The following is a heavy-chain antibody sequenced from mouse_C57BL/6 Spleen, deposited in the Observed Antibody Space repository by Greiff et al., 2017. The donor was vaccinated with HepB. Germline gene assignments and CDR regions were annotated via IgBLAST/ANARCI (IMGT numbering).Heavy chain of an antibody. D-gene: IGHD1-1*01. CDR2: ISYDGSN. V-gene: IGHV3-6*01. CDR3: ARDGDYYGSSAMDY. Sequence: EVKVEESGPGLVKPSQSLSLTCSVTGYSITSGYYWNWIRQFPGNKLEWMGYISYDGSNNYNPSLKNRISITRDTSKNQFFLKLNSVTTEDTATYYCARDGDYYGSSAMDYWGQGTSVTVSS. CDR1: GYSITSGYY. J-gene: IGHJ4*01.